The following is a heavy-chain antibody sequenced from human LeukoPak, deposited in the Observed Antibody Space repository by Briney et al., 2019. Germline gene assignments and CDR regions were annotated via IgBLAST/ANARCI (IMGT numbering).Heavy chain of an antibody. Sequence: SETLSLTCTVSGGSISSGSYYWSWIRQPAGKGLEWIGRIYTSGSTNYNPSLKSRVTISVDTSKNQFSLKLSSVTAADTAAYYCARGPKAAGFYYYYYMDVWGKGTTVTVSS. V-gene: IGHV4-61*02. J-gene: IGHJ6*03. D-gene: IGHD6-13*01. CDR2: IYTSGST. CDR1: GGSISSGSYY. CDR3: ARGPKAAGFYYYYYMDV.